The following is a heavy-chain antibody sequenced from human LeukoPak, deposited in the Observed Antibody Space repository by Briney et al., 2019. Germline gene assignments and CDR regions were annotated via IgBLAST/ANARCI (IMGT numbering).Heavy chain of an antibody. CDR3: ARTKEVGFITNGFDY. V-gene: IGHV4-34*01. CDR2: INHSGST. CDR1: GGSFSGYY. J-gene: IGHJ4*02. D-gene: IGHD3-22*01. Sequence: SETLSLTCAVYGGSFSGYYWRGIRQPPGKGLEWIGEINHSGSTNYNPSLKSRVTISVDTSKNQFSLKLSSVTAADTAVYYWARTKEVGFITNGFDYWGQGTLVTVSS.